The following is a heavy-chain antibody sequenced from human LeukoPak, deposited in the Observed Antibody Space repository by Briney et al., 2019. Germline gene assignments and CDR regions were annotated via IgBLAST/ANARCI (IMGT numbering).Heavy chain of an antibody. CDR3: ARRGPMRQPNWFDP. CDR2: IYYSGST. CDR1: GGSISSTSYY. Sequence: SETLSLTCTVSGGSISSTSYYWGWIRQPPGKGLEWIGSIYYSGSTYYNPSLKSRVIISVDTSRNQFSLKLSSVTAADTAVYYCARRGPMRQPNWFDPWGQGTLVTVSS. V-gene: IGHV4-39*01. D-gene: IGHD3-22*01. J-gene: IGHJ5*02.